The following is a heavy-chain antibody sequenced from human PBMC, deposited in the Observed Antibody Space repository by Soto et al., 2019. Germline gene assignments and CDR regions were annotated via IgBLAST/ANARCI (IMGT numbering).Heavy chain of an antibody. D-gene: IGHD1-20*01. V-gene: IGHV4-30-2*01. Sequence: PSETLSLTXAVCRGSISSGGYSWSWIRQPPGKGLEWIGYIYHSGSTYYNPSLKSRVTISVDRSKNQFSLKLSSVTAADTAVYYCARGTSRITGTTNYYYYGMDVWGQGTTVTVSS. CDR1: RGSISSGGYS. CDR3: ARGTSRITGTTNYYYYGMDV. J-gene: IGHJ6*02. CDR2: IYHSGST.